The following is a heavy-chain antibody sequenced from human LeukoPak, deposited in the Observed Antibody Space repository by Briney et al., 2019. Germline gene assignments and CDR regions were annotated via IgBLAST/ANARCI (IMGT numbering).Heavy chain of an antibody. CDR1: GFTFSNAW. J-gene: IGHJ4*02. V-gene: IGHV3-72*01. CDR3: TRSSATGYFVFDY. D-gene: IGHD2-2*01. CDR2: IRNKANSYTT. Sequence: GGSLRLSCAASGFTFSNAWMSWVRQAPGKGLEWVGRIRNKANSYTTEYAASVRGRITISRDDSKNSLSLQMNSLKTEDTAVYYCTRSSATGYFVFDYWGQGALVTVSS.